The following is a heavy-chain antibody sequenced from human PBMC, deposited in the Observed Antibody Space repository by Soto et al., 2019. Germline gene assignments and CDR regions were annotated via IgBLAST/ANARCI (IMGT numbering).Heavy chain of an antibody. CDR1: GSTFSTYS. CDR2: IIPLFGTA. V-gene: IGHV1-69*06. CDR3: ASSSGNNYGVGTNYYFDY. J-gene: IGHJ4*02. D-gene: IGHD1-26*01. Sequence: SVKVSCKTSGSTFSTYSIVWVRQAPGEGLEWMGGIIPLFGTANYAQRFQDRVTITADKSTNTAFMELSSLKSEDTAMYYCASSSGNNYGVGTNYYFDYWGQGTLVTVSS.